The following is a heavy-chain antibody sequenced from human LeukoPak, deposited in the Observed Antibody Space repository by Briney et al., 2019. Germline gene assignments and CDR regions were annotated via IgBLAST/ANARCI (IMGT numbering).Heavy chain of an antibody. D-gene: IGHD1-26*01. Sequence: HSGGSLRLSCAASGFTFNNYVMHWVRQAPGKGLEWVAVISFDGSKRYSVDSVKGRFTISRDNSKNTLYLQMNSLRAEDTAVYYCAKDLAVGATHYGMDVWGQGTTVTVSS. CDR3: AKDLAVGATHYGMDV. CDR1: GFTFNNYV. CDR2: ISFDGSKR. J-gene: IGHJ6*02. V-gene: IGHV3-30*18.